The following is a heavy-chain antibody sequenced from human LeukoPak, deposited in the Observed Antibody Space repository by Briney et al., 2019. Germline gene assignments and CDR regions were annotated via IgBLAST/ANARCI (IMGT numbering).Heavy chain of an antibody. CDR1: GFTFYTYA. V-gene: IGHV3-23*01. CDR3: AKPDNDFWSGYSPYYFDS. CDR2: ITGSGGST. D-gene: IGHD3-3*01. J-gene: IGHJ4*02. Sequence: GGSLRLSCAASGFTFYTYAMTWVRQAPGKGLEWVSSITGSGGSTYYADSVKGRFTISRDNSKNTLYLQMNSLRVEDMALYYCAKPDNDFWSGYSPYYFDSWSQGTLVTVSS.